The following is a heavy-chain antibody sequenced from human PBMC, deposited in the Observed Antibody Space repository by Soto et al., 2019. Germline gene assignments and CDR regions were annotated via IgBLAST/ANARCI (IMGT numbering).Heavy chain of an antibody. Sequence: SVKVACKASGGTFSSYAISWLRQAPGQGLEWMGGIIPIFGTANYAQKFQGRVTSTADESTSTAYMELRSLRSEDTAVYYCARTPESGSYYVISDYWGPGTLVTVSS. CDR3: ARTPESGSYYVISDY. J-gene: IGHJ4*02. CDR2: IIPIFGTA. CDR1: GGTFSSYA. V-gene: IGHV1-69*13. D-gene: IGHD3-22*01.